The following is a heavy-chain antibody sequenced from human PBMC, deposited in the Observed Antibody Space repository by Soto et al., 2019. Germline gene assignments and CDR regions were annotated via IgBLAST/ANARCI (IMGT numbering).Heavy chain of an antibody. Sequence: GGSLRLSCAASEFTFRRYWMLWVRQAPGKGLVWVSRINIDGRTTSYADSVRGRFTVSRDNAKNTLYLQMNSLRAEDTAVYYCAISYYSGYVDSWGQGTLVTVSS. CDR3: AISYYSGYVDS. D-gene: IGHD4-4*01. CDR2: INIDGRTT. V-gene: IGHV3-74*01. J-gene: IGHJ4*02. CDR1: EFTFRRYW.